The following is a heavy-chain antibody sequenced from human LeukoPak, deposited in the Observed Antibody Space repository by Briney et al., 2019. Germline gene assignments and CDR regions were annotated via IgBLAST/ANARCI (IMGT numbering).Heavy chain of an antibody. D-gene: IGHD3-22*01. CDR3: ARGDNSGYYYVSVVFDY. V-gene: IGHV3-21*01. CDR1: GFTFSSYS. Sequence: GGSLRLSCAASGFTFSSYSMNWVRQAPGKGLEWVSSISSSSSYIYYADSVKGRFTIPRDNAKNSLYLQMNSLRAEDTAVYYCARGDNSGYYYVSVVFDYWGQGTLVTVSS. J-gene: IGHJ4*02. CDR2: ISSSSSYI.